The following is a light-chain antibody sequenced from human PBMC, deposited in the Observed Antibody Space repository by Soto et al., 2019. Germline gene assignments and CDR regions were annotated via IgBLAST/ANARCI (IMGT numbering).Light chain of an antibody. CDR2: DAS. CDR3: QQRNDWPLT. J-gene: IGKJ4*01. V-gene: IGKV3-11*01. CDR1: QSVSSY. Sequence: EIVLTQSPATLSLSPGERATLSCRASQSVSSYLAWYQQKPGQAPRLLIYDASNRATGIPARFSGSGSGTDLTLTISSLEPEDSAVYYCQQRNDWPLTIGGGTKVEIK.